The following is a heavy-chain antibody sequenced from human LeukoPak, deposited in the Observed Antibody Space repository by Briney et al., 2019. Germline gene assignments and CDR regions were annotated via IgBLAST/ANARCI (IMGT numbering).Heavy chain of an antibody. D-gene: IGHD3-3*01. Sequence: SETLSLTCTVSGGSINSGSYYWSWIRQPAGTGLEWIGRIYTSGSTNYNPSLKSRVTISVDTSKNQFSLKLSSVTAADTAVYYCARGGFLEWLLYLDYWGQGTLVTVSS. V-gene: IGHV4-61*02. CDR2: IYTSGST. CDR1: GGSINSGSYY. J-gene: IGHJ4*02. CDR3: ARGGFLEWLLYLDY.